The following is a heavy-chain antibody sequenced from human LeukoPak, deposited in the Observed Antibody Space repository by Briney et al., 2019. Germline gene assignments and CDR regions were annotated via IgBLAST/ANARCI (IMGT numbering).Heavy chain of an antibody. Sequence: GASVKVSCKASGYTFTSYDINWVRQATGQGLEWMGWMNPNSGNKGYAQKFQGRVTMTRNTSISTDYMELSSLRSEDTAVYYCARNLMAYSSSWENWFDPWGQGTLVTVSS. V-gene: IGHV1-8*01. J-gene: IGHJ5*02. CDR1: GYTFTSYD. CDR2: MNPNSGNK. D-gene: IGHD6-13*01. CDR3: ARNLMAYSSSWENWFDP.